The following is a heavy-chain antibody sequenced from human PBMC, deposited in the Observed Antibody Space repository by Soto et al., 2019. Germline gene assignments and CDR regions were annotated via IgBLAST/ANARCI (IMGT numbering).Heavy chain of an antibody. J-gene: IGHJ6*02. Sequence: QVQLVESGGGVVQPGRSLRLSCAASGVTFSSYGMHWVRQAPGNGREWVSVIGYDGSNNYYADSVKGRFTISRDNSNNTLYLQLNSLRAEDTAVYDCARDLGSYDFWSGHKTYYGMDVWGHGTTVTVSS. D-gene: IGHD3-3*01. V-gene: IGHV3-33*01. CDR1: GVTFSSYG. CDR2: IGYDGSNN. CDR3: ARDLGSYDFWSGHKTYYGMDV.